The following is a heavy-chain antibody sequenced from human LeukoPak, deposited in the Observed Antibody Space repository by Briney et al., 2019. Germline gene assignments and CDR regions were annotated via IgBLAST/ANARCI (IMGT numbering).Heavy chain of an antibody. J-gene: IGHJ6*02. CDR2: IYSGGST. V-gene: IGHV3-66*01. Sequence: GGSLRLSCVASGFIVSSYYMTWVRQAPGKSLDWVSVIYSGGSTYYADSVKGRVAISRDNSKNTVFLQMSSVRAEDTAVYYCARSYSNHLFGMDVWGQGTTVTVTS. CDR3: ARSYSNHLFGMDV. D-gene: IGHD4-11*01. CDR1: GFIVSSYY.